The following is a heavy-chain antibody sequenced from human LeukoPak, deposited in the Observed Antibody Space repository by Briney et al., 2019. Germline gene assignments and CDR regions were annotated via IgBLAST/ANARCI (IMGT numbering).Heavy chain of an antibody. CDR3: ARYNWNEVGAFDI. D-gene: IGHD1-20*01. CDR1: GGTFSSYA. J-gene: IGHJ3*02. V-gene: IGHV1-69*06. Sequence: GASVKVSCKASGGTFSSYAISWVRQAPGQGLEWMGGIIPIFGTANYAQKFQGRVTITADKSTSTAYMELSSLRSEDTAVYYCARYNWNEVGAFDIWGQGTMVTVSS. CDR2: IIPIFGTA.